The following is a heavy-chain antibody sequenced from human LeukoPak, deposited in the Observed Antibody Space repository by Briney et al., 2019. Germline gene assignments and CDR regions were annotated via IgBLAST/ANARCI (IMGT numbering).Heavy chain of an antibody. CDR1: GYTFTSYG. J-gene: IGHJ4*02. CDR2: ISAYNGNT. D-gene: IGHD5-18*01. CDR3: ARVDTAMDPFDY. V-gene: IGHV1-18*01. Sequence: ASVKVSCRASGYTFTSYGISWVRQAPGQGLEWMGWISAYNGNTNYAQKLQGRVTMTTDTSTSTAYMELRSLRSDDTAVYYCARVDTAMDPFDYWGQGTLVTVSS.